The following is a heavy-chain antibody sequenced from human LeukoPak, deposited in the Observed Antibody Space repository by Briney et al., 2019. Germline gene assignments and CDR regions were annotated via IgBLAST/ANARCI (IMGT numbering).Heavy chain of an antibody. J-gene: IGHJ4*02. Sequence: PGGSLRLSCAASGFTFSSYSMNWVRQAPGKGLEWVSSISSSSSYIYYADSVKGRFTISRDNAKNSLYLQMNSLRAEDTAVYYCARGKSVVVITSFDYWGQGTLVTVSS. D-gene: IGHD3-22*01. V-gene: IGHV3-21*01. CDR2: ISSSSSYI. CDR3: ARGKSVVVITSFDY. CDR1: GFTFSSYS.